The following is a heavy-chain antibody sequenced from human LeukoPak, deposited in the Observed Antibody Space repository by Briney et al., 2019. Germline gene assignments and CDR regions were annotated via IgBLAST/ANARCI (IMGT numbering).Heavy chain of an antibody. CDR3: ARQASGYGDLDP. D-gene: IGHD4-17*01. CDR2: IYYSGST. Sequence: SETLSLTCTVSGGSISSSSYYWGWIRQPTGKGLEWIGSIYYSGSTYYNPSLKSRVTLSVDTSKNQFSLKLSSVTAADTAVYYCARQASGYGDLDPWGQGTLVTVSS. V-gene: IGHV4-39*01. J-gene: IGHJ5*02. CDR1: GGSISSSSYY.